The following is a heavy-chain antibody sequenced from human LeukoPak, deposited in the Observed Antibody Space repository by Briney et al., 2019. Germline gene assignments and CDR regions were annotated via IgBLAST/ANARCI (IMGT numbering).Heavy chain of an antibody. CDR2: IYYSGST. Sequence: SETLSLTCTVSGGSINSDSHYWGWIRQPPGKGLEWIGYIYYSGSTYYNPSLKSRVTISVDTSENQFSLKLSSVTAADTAVYYCARVHYGSGSYYTPNWFDPWGQGTLVTVSS. CDR3: ARVHYGSGSYYTPNWFDP. CDR1: GGSINSDSHY. V-gene: IGHV4-30-4*08. J-gene: IGHJ5*02. D-gene: IGHD3-10*01.